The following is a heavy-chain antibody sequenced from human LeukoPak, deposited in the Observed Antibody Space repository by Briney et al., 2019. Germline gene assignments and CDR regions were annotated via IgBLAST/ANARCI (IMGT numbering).Heavy chain of an antibody. Sequence: GGSLRLSCAASGFTFDDYAMHWVRQAPGKGLEWVSGISWNSGSIGYADSVKGRFTISRDNAKNSLYLQMNSLRAEDMALYYCAKDRRVYYGSGSYYDYWGQGTLVTVSS. J-gene: IGHJ4*02. CDR3: AKDRRVYYGSGSYYDY. V-gene: IGHV3-9*03. D-gene: IGHD3-10*01. CDR2: ISWNSGSI. CDR1: GFTFDDYA.